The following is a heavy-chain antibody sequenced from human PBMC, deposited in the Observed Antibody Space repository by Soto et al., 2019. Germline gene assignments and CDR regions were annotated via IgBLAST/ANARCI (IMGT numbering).Heavy chain of an antibody. J-gene: IGHJ4*02. CDR3: AKDGVRGYSSYVSFIDY. Sequence: PGGSLRLSCAASGFTFSSYGMHWARQAPGKGLEWVAVISYDGSNKYYADSVKGRFTISRDNSKNTLYLQMNSLRAEDTAVYYCAKDGVRGYSSYVSFIDYWGQGTLVTVSS. CDR2: ISYDGSNK. D-gene: IGHD5-12*01. V-gene: IGHV3-30*18. CDR1: GFTFSSYG.